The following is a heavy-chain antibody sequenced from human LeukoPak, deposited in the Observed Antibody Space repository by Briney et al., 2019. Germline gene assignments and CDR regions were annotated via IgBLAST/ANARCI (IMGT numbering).Heavy chain of an antibody. CDR3: ARNREYSSGWYYFDD. CDR1: GGSISPYH. V-gene: IGHV4-4*07. Sequence: PSETLSLTCTVSGGSISPYHWSWIRQPAGKGLEWIGRIYTSGATNYNPSLSSRVTMSLDTSKNQFSLELRSVTAADTAVYYCARNREYSSGWYYFDDWGQGTLVTVSS. CDR2: IYTSGAT. J-gene: IGHJ4*02. D-gene: IGHD6-19*01.